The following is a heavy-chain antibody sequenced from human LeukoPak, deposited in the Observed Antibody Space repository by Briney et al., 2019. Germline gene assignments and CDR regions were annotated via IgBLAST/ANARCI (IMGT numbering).Heavy chain of an antibody. D-gene: IGHD3-22*01. CDR3: ARDLAYYYDSSGSEDAFDI. Sequence: GGSLRLSCAASGFTVSSNYMSWVRQAPGKGLEWVSVIYSGGSTYYADSVKGRFTISRDNSKSTLYLQMNSLRAEDTAVYYCARDLAYYYDSSGSEDAFDIWGQGTMVTVSS. CDR1: GFTVSSNY. J-gene: IGHJ3*02. CDR2: IYSGGST. V-gene: IGHV3-53*01.